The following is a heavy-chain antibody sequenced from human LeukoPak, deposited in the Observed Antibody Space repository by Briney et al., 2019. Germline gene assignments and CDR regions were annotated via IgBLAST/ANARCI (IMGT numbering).Heavy chain of an antibody. CDR2: ISAYNGNT. V-gene: IGHV1-18*01. D-gene: IGHD3-10*01. Sequence: ASVKVSCKASGYTFTSYGISWVRQAPGQGLEWMGWISAYNGNTNYAQKFQGRVTITADESTSTAYMELSSLRSEDTAVYYCARVHARRHYYGSGSYYYYMDVWGKGTTVTVSS. J-gene: IGHJ6*03. CDR1: GYTFTSYG. CDR3: ARVHARRHYYGSGSYYYYMDV.